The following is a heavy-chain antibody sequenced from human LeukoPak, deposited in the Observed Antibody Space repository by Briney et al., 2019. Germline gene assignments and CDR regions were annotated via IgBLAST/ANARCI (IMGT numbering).Heavy chain of an antibody. Sequence: GGSLRLSCAASGFTFSNYAIHWVRQAPGKGLEWVSIVGGSGVKTYYADSVKGRFTISRDNSKNTLYLQMNSLRGDDTAVYYCAKDMGYNTGWTRFDYWGQGTLVTVSS. J-gene: IGHJ4*02. CDR3: AKDMGYNTGWTRFDY. CDR2: VGGSGVKT. V-gene: IGHV3-23*01. D-gene: IGHD6-19*01. CDR1: GFTFSNYA.